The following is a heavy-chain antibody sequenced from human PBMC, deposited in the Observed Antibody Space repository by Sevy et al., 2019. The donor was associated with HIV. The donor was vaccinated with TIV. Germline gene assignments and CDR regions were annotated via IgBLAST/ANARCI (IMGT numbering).Heavy chain of an antibody. J-gene: IGHJ4*02. CDR2: LSYDGSDK. Sequence: GGSLRLTCAASGFTFRTYGMHWVRQAPGKGLEWVAVLSYDGSDKYYADSVKGRFTISRDNSKNTLYLQMNSLRNEDTAIYYCAKGVGSTPPFDYWGQGTLVTVSS. CDR3: AKGVGSTPPFDY. CDR1: GFTFRTYG. V-gene: IGHV3-30*18. D-gene: IGHD1-26*01.